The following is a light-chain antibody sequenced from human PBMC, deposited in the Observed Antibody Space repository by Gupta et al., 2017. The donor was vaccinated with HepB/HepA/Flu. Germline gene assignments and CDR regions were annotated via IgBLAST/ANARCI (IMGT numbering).Light chain of an antibody. Sequence: ETVLTQSPVTLSLSPGERATLSCRASQSVNQYLAWYQQKPGQAPRLLIYDASNRATGIPASFSGSGFGKDFTLTISSREPEDFAVYYCQQRDSWPPVTFGQGTRLEIK. CDR1: QSVNQY. CDR3: QQRDSWPPVT. J-gene: IGKJ5*01. V-gene: IGKV3-11*01. CDR2: DAS.